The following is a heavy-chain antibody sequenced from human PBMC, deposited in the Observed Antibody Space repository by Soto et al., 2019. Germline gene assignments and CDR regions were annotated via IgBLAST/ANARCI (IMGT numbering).Heavy chain of an antibody. CDR1: ADAFTSYY. Sequence: VQLVQSGAEVKKPGASVKLSCKAPADAFTSYYIHWVRQAPGHGLEWMGIINPNGGSTRFAQTCQGRSTRTRDTSTSTGYMELRSLGSEDTAVYDCARSSAGVCGIVIEGANWVAPWGQGSLVTVSS. V-gene: IGHV1-46*01. D-gene: IGHD3-16*02. CDR3: ARSSAGVCGIVIEGANWVAP. J-gene: IGHJ5*02. CDR2: INPNGGST.